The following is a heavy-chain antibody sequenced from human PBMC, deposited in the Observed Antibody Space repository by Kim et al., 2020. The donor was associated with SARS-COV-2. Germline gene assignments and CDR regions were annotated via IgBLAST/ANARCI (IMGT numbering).Heavy chain of an antibody. CDR2: IYYSGST. CDR1: GGSVSSGSYY. CDR3: ARDRIRYYGSGSYSYY. Sequence: SETLSLTCTVSGGSVSSGSYYWSWIRQPPGKGLEWIGYIYYSGSTNYNPSLKSRVTISVDTSKNQFSLKLSSVTAADTAVYYCARDRIRYYGSGSYSYY. V-gene: IGHV4-61*01. D-gene: IGHD3-10*01. J-gene: IGHJ4*01.